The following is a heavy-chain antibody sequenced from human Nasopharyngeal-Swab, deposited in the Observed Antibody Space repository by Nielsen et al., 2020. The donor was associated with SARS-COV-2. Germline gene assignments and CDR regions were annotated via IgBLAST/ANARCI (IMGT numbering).Heavy chain of an antibody. J-gene: IGHJ4*02. D-gene: IGHD6-19*01. V-gene: IGHV3-21*01. CDR1: GFTFSSYS. Sequence: GGSLRLSCAASGFTFSSYSMNWVRQAPGKGLEWVSSISSISSYIYYADSVKGRFTISRDNAKNSLYLQMNSLRAEDTAVYYCARVSSSGWDRGYFDYWGQGTLVTVSS. CDR2: ISSISSYI. CDR3: ARVSSSGWDRGYFDY.